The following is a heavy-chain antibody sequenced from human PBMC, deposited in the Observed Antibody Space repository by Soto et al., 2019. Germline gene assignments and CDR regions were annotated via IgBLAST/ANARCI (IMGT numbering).Heavy chain of an antibody. J-gene: IGHJ4*02. CDR3: TTRVASGYFDY. Sequence: GGSLRLSCAASGFTFSSYAMSWVRQAPGKGLEWVSAISGSGGSTYYADSVKGRFTISRDNSKNTLYLQMNSLRAEDTAVYYCTTRVASGYFDYWGQGTLVTVSS. V-gene: IGHV3-23*01. CDR2: ISGSGGST. CDR1: GFTFSSYA. D-gene: IGHD5-12*01.